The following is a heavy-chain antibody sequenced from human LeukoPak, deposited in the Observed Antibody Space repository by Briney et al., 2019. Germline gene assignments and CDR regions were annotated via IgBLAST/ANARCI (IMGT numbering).Heavy chain of an antibody. J-gene: IGHJ3*02. D-gene: IGHD6-6*01. CDR3: AKGDRIVARDALDI. CDR2: ISWDGGST. Sequence: GGSLRLSCAASGFTFDDYTMHWVRQAPGKGLEWVSLISWDGGSTHYADSVKGRFTISRDNSKNSLYLQMNSLRTEDTALYYCAKGDRIVARDALDIWGQGTMVTVSS. V-gene: IGHV3-43*01. CDR1: GFTFDDYT.